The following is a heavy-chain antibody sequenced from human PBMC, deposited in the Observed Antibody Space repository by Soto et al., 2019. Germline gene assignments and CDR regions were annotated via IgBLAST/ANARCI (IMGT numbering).Heavy chain of an antibody. J-gene: IGHJ3*02. CDR3: AREGGDIVVVPANLGAFDI. CDR2: IYYSGSTI. V-gene: IGHV3-11*01. CDR1: GGSISSGGYY. D-gene: IGHD2-2*01. Sequence: LSLTCTVSGGSISSGGYYWSWIRQHPGKGLEWIGYIYYSGSTIYYADSVKGRFTISRDNAKNSLYLQMNSLRAEDTAVYYCAREGGDIVVVPANLGAFDIWGQGTMVTVSS.